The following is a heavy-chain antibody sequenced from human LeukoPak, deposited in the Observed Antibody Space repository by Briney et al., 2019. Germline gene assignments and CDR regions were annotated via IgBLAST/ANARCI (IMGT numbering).Heavy chain of an antibody. J-gene: IGHJ4*02. Sequence: ASVKVSCKASGYTFTDYYMHWVRQAPGQGLEWMGWINPNSGGTNYAQKFQGRVTMTRDTSISTAYMELSRLTFDDTAVYYCARVKVVEESPGYWGQGTLVTVSS. CDR1: GYTFTDYY. CDR2: INPNSGGT. CDR3: ARVKVVEESPGY. D-gene: IGHD3-22*01. V-gene: IGHV1-2*02.